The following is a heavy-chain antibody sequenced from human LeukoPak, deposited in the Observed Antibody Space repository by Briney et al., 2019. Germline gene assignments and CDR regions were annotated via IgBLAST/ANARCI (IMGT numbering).Heavy chain of an antibody. Sequence: GESLKISCKGFGYSFTSYWIGWVRPMPGKGLEWMGIIYPGDSDTRYSPSFQGQVTISADKSLSTAYLQWSSLKASDTAMYYCARYHRFGDLTLDYWGQGTLVTVSS. V-gene: IGHV5-51*01. CDR2: IYPGDSDT. CDR3: ARYHRFGDLTLDY. CDR1: GYSFTSYW. D-gene: IGHD4-17*01. J-gene: IGHJ4*02.